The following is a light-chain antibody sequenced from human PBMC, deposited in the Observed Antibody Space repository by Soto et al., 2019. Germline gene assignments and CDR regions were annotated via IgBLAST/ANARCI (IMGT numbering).Light chain of an antibody. CDR3: SSYTSSSTVV. CDR1: SSDIGVYKY. V-gene: IGLV2-14*01. J-gene: IGLJ2*01. CDR2: EVS. Sequence: QSALTQPASVSGSPGQSITISCTGTSSDIGVYKYVSWYQQHPGKAPNLMIYEVSNRPSGVSNRFSGSKSGNTAYLTISGLQAEEEAVYSCSSYTSSSTVVFGGGTKLTVL.